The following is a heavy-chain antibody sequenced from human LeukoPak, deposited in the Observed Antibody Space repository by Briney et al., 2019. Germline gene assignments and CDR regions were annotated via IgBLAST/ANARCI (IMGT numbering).Heavy chain of an antibody. D-gene: IGHD2-2*01. CDR2: IYTSGST. J-gene: IGHJ5*02. V-gene: IGHV4-61*02. CDR1: GGSISSGSYY. CDR3: ARDERYCSSTSCYFRFDP. Sequence: PSQTLSLTCTVSGGSISSGSYYWSWIRQPAGKGLEWIGRIYTSGSTYYNPSLKSRVTISVDTSKNQFSLKLSSVTAADTAVYYCARDERYCSSTSCYFRFDPWGQGTLVTVSS.